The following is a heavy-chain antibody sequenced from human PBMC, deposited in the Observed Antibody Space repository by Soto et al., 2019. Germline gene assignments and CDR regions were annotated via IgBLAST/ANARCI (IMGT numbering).Heavy chain of an antibody. CDR1: GFTFSSHA. CDR3: AKDRLPYYYDSSGYYEDY. D-gene: IGHD3-22*01. J-gene: IGHJ4*02. CDR2: ISASGGST. Sequence: AQLLESGGGLVQPGGSLRLSCAASGFTFSSHAMSWVRQAPGKGLEWVSGISASGGSTYYADSVKGRFTISRDNSKNTLYLQMNSLRAEDTAVYYCAKDRLPYYYDSSGYYEDYWGQGTLVTVSS. V-gene: IGHV3-23*01.